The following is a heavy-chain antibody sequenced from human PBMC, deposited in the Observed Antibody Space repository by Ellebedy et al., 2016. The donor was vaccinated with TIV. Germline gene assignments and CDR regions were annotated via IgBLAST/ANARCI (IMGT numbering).Heavy chain of an antibody. CDR3: AAGSREYWFDP. Sequence: PGGSLRLSCAASGFSFSSYIMNWVRQAPGKAPAWVSSISSDSSDLSYADSGKGRFTISRDNAKNLLYLQMNTLGVEDMAVYYCAAGSREYWFDPWGQGTLVTVSS. V-gene: IGHV3-21*01. CDR1: GFSFSSYI. J-gene: IGHJ5*02. D-gene: IGHD3-10*01. CDR2: ISSDSSDL.